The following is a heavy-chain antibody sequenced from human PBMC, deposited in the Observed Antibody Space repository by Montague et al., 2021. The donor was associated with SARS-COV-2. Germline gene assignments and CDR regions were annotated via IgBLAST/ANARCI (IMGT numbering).Heavy chain of an antibody. V-gene: IGHV3-30-3*01. CDR3: ARGSSRFGDYTFHFDF. CDR2: ISYDGNNK. CDR1: GFTFSTHA. D-gene: IGHD4-17*01. J-gene: IGHJ4*02. Sequence: SLRLSFAASGFTFSTHAIHWVRQAPGKGLEWVAVISYDGNNKYYADSVKGRFSISRDNAKNTLHLQMNSLRAEDTALYFCARGSSRFGDYTFHFDFWGQGTLVTVSS.